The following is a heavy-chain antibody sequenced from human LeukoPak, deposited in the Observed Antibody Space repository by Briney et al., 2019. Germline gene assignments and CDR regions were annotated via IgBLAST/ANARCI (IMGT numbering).Heavy chain of an antibody. V-gene: IGHV3-48*03. CDR2: ISNSGTIM. CDR1: GFTFISYE. Sequence: PGGSLRLSCAASGFTFISYEMNWVRQAPGKGLEWVSYISNSGTIMYYADSVKGRFTISRDNAKNSLYLQMNSLRAEDTAVYYCAGPRYSPDAFDIWGPGTMVTVSS. D-gene: IGHD1-14*01. J-gene: IGHJ3*02. CDR3: AGPRYSPDAFDI.